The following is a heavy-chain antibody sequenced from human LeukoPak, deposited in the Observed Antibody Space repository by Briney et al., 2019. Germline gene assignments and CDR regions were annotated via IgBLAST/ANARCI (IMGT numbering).Heavy chain of an antibody. Sequence: SETLSLTCTVSGGSISSYYWSWIRQPPGKGLEWIGEINHSGSTNYNPSLKRRGTISLDTSKKQFPLKLSSVTAADTAVYYCARGLYDYWGQGTLVTVSS. CDR3: ARGLYDY. CDR2: INHSGST. J-gene: IGHJ4*02. V-gene: IGHV4-34*01. CDR1: GGSISSYY.